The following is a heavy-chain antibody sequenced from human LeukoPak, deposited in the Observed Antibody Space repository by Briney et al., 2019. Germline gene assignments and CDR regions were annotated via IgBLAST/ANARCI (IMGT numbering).Heavy chain of an antibody. CDR2: IIPIFGTA. D-gene: IGHD2-8*02. V-gene: IGHV1-69*13. CDR3: ARDRPLGVGEYGDAFDI. Sequence: SVKVSCKASGGTFSSYAISWVRQAPGQGLEWMGGIIPIFGTANYAQKFQGRVTITADESTSTAYMELSSLRSEDTAVYYCARDRPLGVGEYGDAFDIWGQGTMVTVSS. CDR1: GGTFSSYA. J-gene: IGHJ3*02.